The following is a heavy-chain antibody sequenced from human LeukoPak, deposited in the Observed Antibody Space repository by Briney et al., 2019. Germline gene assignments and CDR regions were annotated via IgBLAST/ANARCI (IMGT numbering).Heavy chain of an antibody. CDR3: GSGYSYGEHDALDI. V-gene: IGHV3-30-3*01. Sequence: GGSLRLSCAASGFTFSSYAMHWVRQAPGKGLEWVAVISYDGSNKYYADSVKGRFTISRDNSKNTLYLQMNSLRAEDTAVYYCGSGYSYGEHDALDIWGQGTMVTVSS. J-gene: IGHJ3*02. CDR1: GFTFSSYA. D-gene: IGHD5-18*01. CDR2: ISYDGSNK.